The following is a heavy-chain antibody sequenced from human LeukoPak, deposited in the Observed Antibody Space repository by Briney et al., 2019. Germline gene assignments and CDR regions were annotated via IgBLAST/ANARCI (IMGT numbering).Heavy chain of an antibody. CDR3: AKGGRWLHRAPFDY. V-gene: IGHV3-23*01. Sequence: GGSLRLSCAASGFTFSTYAMSWVRQAPGKGLEWVSAIGGSGGSTYYADSVKGRFTISRDNSKNTLYLQMNSLRAEDTAVYYCAKGGRWLHRAPFDYWGQGTLVTVSS. CDR1: GFTFSTYA. CDR2: IGGSGGST. J-gene: IGHJ4*02. D-gene: IGHD5-24*01.